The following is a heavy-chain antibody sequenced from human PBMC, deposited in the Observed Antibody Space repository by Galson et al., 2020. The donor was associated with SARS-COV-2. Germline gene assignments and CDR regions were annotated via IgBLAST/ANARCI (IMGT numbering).Heavy chain of an antibody. D-gene: IGHD2-15*01. J-gene: IGHJ4*02. CDR1: GFTFSSYS. CDR3: ARERYCSGGSCYSIFDY. Sequence: KIGESLKISCAASGFTFSSYSMNWVRQSPGKGLEWVSSISSSSSYIYYADSVKGRFTISRDNAKNSLYLQMNSLRAEDTAVYYCARERYCSGGSCYSIFDYWGQGTLVTVSS. V-gene: IGHV3-21*01. CDR2: ISSSSSYI.